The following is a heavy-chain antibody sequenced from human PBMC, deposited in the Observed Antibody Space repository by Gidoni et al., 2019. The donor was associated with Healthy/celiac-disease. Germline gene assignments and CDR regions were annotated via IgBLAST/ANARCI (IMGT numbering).Heavy chain of an antibody. CDR2: INHSGST. CDR3: ARESRVVPAALRGAFDI. D-gene: IGHD2-2*01. V-gene: IGHV4-34*01. CDR1: GGSFSGYY. Sequence: QVQLQQWGAGLLKPSETLSLTCAVDGGSFSGYYWSWIRQPPGKGLEWIGEINHSGSTNYNPSLKSRVTISVDTSKNQFSLKLSSVTAADTAVYYCARESRVVPAALRGAFDIWGQGTMVTVSS. J-gene: IGHJ3*02.